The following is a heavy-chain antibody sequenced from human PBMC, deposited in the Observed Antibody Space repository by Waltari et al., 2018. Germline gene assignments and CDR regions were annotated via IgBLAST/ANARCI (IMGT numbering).Heavy chain of an antibody. Sequence: QVQVLQSGAEVKKPGASVKISCQVSGYHFTNFAVHWVRLAPGQQFEWLGWVNVCVRSTKTSQKFNYRLTFTKDTSATTVYMELRGLTSQDTAVYYCATRHLLQGLVETAYWGQGTQVNVST. J-gene: IGHJ4*02. D-gene: IGHD1-26*01. CDR1: GYHFTNFA. CDR3: ATRHLLQGLVETAY. CDR2: VNVCVRST. V-gene: IGHV1-3*01.